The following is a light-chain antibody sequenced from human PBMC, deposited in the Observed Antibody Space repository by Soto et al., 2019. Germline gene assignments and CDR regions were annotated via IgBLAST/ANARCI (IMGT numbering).Light chain of an antibody. Sequence: DIQMTQSPSSLSASAGDRVTITCQASQDISNSLNWYQQRPGKAPNLLIYDASNLETGVPSRFSGSGSGTHFTLTISSLQPEDIATYHCQQYNNLPLTFGGGTKVDIK. CDR2: DAS. J-gene: IGKJ4*01. V-gene: IGKV1-33*01. CDR3: QQYNNLPLT. CDR1: QDISNS.